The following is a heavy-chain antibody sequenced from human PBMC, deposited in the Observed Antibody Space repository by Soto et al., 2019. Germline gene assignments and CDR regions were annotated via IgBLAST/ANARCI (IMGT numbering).Heavy chain of an antibody. J-gene: IGHJ4*02. Sequence: QVQLVQSGAEVKKPGSSVKVSCKASGGTFSSYAISWVRQAPGQGLEWMGGIIPIFGTANYAQKCQGRVTITADESTSTAYMELSSLRSEDTAVYYCSRAGYGDYKGDQPFDYWGQGTLVTVSS. CDR3: SRAGYGDYKGDQPFDY. CDR2: IIPIFGTA. CDR1: GGTFSSYA. D-gene: IGHD4-17*01. V-gene: IGHV1-69*12.